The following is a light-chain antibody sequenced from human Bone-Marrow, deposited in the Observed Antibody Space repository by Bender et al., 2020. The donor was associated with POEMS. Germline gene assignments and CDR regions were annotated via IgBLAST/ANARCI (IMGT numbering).Light chain of an antibody. CDR3: SSWDDSRSGWV. CDR1: DSNFGGNT. J-gene: IGLJ3*02. V-gene: IGLV1-44*01. CDR2: SNY. Sequence: QSVLTQPPSASGTPGQSVIISCSGTDSNFGGNTVNWYQHLPGTAPRFVVYSNYQRPSGVPARFSGSKSGTSASLAISDVQSEDEGDYYCSSWDDSRSGWVFGGGTKLTVL.